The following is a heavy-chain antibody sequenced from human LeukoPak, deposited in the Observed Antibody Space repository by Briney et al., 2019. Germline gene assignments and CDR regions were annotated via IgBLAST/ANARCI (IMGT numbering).Heavy chain of an antibody. CDR3: ARDIRSYSGYDLTIAVAGRIFDY. CDR2: ISAYNGNT. D-gene: IGHD6-19*01. V-gene: IGHV1-18*01. J-gene: IGHJ4*02. CDR1: GYTFTSYG. Sequence: GASVKVSCKASGYTFTSYGISWVRQAPGQGLEWMGWISAYNGNTNYAQKLQGRVTMTTDTSTSTAYMELRSLRSDDTAVYYCARDIRSYSGYDLTIAVAGRIFDYWGQGTLVTVSS.